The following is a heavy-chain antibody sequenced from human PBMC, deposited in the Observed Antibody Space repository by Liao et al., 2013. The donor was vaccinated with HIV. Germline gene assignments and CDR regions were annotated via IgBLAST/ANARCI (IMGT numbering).Heavy chain of an antibody. J-gene: IGHJ4*02. D-gene: IGHD1-26*01. V-gene: IGHV4-39*07. Sequence: QVQLLESGPGLVKPSETLSLTCTVAGGSVRSSGYYWGWIRQPPGKGLEWIANIYYSGSTYYNPSLKSRVTISVDTSKNQFSLNLTSVTAADTAVYYCARGEDQWELTFDHWGQGTLVTVSS. CDR2: IYYSGST. CDR3: ARGEDQWELTFDH. CDR1: GGSVRSSGYY.